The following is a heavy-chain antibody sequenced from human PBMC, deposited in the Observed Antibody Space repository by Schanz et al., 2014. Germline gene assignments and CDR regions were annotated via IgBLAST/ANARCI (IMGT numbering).Heavy chain of an antibody. V-gene: IGHV3-11*01. CDR3: ARIGGSVFDY. J-gene: IGHJ4*02. CDR2: IGNGGDTI. Sequence: QVQLVDSGGGLVKPGGSLRLSCTASGFPFSDYFMAWIRQPPGRGLEWVSYIGNGGDTIYYADSVKGRFTISRDNAKNALCLQIDSLRAEDTGVYYCARIGGSVFDYWAQGTLVTVSS. D-gene: IGHD3-10*01. CDR1: GFPFSDYF.